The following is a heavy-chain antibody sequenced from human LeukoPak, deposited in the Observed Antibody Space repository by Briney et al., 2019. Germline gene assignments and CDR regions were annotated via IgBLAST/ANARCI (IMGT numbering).Heavy chain of an antibody. CDR1: GFTFSSYA. CDR3: VKDLYYGSGSYYPALDY. J-gene: IGHJ4*02. D-gene: IGHD3-10*01. V-gene: IGHV3-64D*06. CDR2: ISSNGGST. Sequence: PGGSLRLSCSASGFTFSSYAMHWVRQAPGKGLEYVSAISSNGGSTYHADSVKGRFTISRDNSKNTLYLQMSSLRAEDTAVYYCVKDLYYGSGSYYPALDYWGQGTLLTVSS.